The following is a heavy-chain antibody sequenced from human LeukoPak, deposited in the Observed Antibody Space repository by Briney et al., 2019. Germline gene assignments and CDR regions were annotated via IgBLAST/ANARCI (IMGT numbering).Heavy chain of an antibody. CDR3: AKGGDELDY. Sequence: HPGGSLRLSCAASGFTFSRHAMSWLRQAPGRGLEWASTIDRSGDDTYYRDSVKGPFTISRDNSKSTLYLQMYSLRAEDTAIYYCAKGGDELDYWGQGTLVTVSS. CDR2: IDRSGDDT. J-gene: IGHJ4*02. D-gene: IGHD7-27*01. V-gene: IGHV3-23*01. CDR1: GFTFSRHA.